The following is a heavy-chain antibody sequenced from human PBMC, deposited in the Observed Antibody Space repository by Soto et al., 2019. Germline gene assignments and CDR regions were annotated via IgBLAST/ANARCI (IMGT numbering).Heavy chain of an antibody. D-gene: IGHD3-10*01. V-gene: IGHV3-23*01. J-gene: IGHJ5*01. CDR3: VKNSGWFNS. Sequence: GGSLRLSCAASGFIFSTTDMSWVRQAPGKGLEWVTTIEGSGTITYYADSVRGRFTISRDNSKNTVYLQMDSLTADDTAVYYCVKNSGWFNSWGQGTPVTVSS. CDR2: IEGSGTIT. CDR1: GFIFSTTD.